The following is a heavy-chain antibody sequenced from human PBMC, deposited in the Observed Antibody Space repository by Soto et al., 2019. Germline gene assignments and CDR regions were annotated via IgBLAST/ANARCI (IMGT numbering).Heavy chain of an antibody. CDR2: ISYDGSNT. CDR1: GFTFTTYA. D-gene: IGHD6-19*01. V-gene: IGHV3-30*03. J-gene: IGHJ4*02. CDR3: ARDDETKQWLRYLDF. Sequence: LRLPWAAAGFTFTTYAMHLISQAPGRGLEYVAIISYDGSNTYYADSVKGRFTISRDNSKNTLYLQVSSLRAEDTAVYYCARDDETKQWLRYLDFLGQGSLVIVSS.